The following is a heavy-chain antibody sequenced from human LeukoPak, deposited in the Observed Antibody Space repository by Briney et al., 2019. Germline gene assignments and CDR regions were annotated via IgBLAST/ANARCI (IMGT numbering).Heavy chain of an antibody. V-gene: IGHV3-43*01. Sequence: PGGSLRLSCAASGFTFEDYTMHWVRQSPGKGLEWVSLISWDGGSTYYADSVKGRFTISRDNSKNSLYLQMNSLRTEDTALYYCAKGSGSYHGIFDYWGQGTLVTVSS. J-gene: IGHJ4*02. CDR3: AKGSGSYHGIFDY. CDR1: GFTFEDYT. CDR2: ISWDGGST. D-gene: IGHD1-26*01.